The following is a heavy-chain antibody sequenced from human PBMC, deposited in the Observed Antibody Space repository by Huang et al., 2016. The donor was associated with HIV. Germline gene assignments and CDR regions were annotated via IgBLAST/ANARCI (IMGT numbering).Heavy chain of an antibody. CDR1: GYSFSSYW. CDR3: ARRFSSSSGYFDY. Sequence: VQLVQSGAEVKKPGASLKISCKGSGYSFSSYWIAWVRQMPGKGLEWSGIIFPDDSDTTDSPSFEGQVTISADKSIGTAYLQWSSLKASDTAMYYCARRFSSSSGYFDYWGQGSLVTVSS. CDR2: IFPDDSDT. D-gene: IGHD6-6*01. J-gene: IGHJ4*02. V-gene: IGHV5-51*01.